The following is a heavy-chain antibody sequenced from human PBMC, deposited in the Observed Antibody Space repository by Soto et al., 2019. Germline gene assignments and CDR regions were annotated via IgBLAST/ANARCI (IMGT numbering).Heavy chain of an antibody. D-gene: IGHD2-8*01. Sequence: GSVKGSCKGSGYTCTDYAIHWVSKENGKRLERMGWINAGNGNTVYSQKFQATITITRDTSASIAYVELSTLTSEDTAVFYCASAAYCTSPICYPLGYIMDVWGKGTTVTVSS. CDR3: ASAAYCTSPICYPLGYIMDV. CDR1: GYTCTDYA. CDR2: INAGNGNT. V-gene: IGHV1-3*01. J-gene: IGHJ6*03.